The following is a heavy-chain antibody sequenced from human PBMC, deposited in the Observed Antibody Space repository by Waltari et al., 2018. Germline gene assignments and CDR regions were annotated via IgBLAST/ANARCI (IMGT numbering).Heavy chain of an antibody. Sequence: EVQLLESGGNLIQPGGSLSLSCAAARSTRRASGMHWARQAPGEGLEWVSVIYSGGSTKYADSVQGRFIISRENSRNMVYLQMSSLTTEDTAVYYCARGRDPGVVGGLSFWGLGTLVTVSS. CDR1: RSTRRASG. J-gene: IGHJ4*02. CDR3: ARGRDPGVVGGLSF. D-gene: IGHD1-26*01. CDR2: IYSGGST. V-gene: IGHV3-23*03.